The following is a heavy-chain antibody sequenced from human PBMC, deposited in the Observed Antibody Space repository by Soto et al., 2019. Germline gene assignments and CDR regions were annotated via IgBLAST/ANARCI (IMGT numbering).Heavy chain of an antibody. J-gene: IGHJ4*02. CDR3: ASLSGWPTHSFDY. D-gene: IGHD6-19*01. Sequence: PGGSLRLSCAASGFTFSSYEMNWVRQAPGKGLEWVSYISSSGSTIYYADSVKGRFTISRDNAKNSLYLQMNSLSAEDTAVYYCASLSGWPTHSFDYWGQGTLVTVSS. V-gene: IGHV3-48*03. CDR2: ISSSGSTI. CDR1: GFTFSSYE.